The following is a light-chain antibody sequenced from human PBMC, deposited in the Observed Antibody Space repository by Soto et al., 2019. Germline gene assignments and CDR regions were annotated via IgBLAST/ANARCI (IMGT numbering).Light chain of an antibody. Sequence: DIQMTQSPSILSASVGDRVTITCRASQSIRSWLAWFQQMPGKAPNLLIYKASNLQSGVPSRFSGSGSGTDFTLTITSLEPDDFATYHCQQYQSYPWTFGQGTRVDVK. CDR2: KAS. CDR1: QSIRSW. V-gene: IGKV1-5*03. CDR3: QQYQSYPWT. J-gene: IGKJ1*01.